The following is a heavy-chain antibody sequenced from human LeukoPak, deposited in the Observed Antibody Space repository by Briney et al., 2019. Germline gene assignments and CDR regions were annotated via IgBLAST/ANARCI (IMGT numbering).Heavy chain of an antibody. Sequence: ASVKVSCKASGYTFTGYYMHWVRQAPGQGLEWMGWINPNSGGTNYAQKFQGRVTMTRDTSISTAYMELSRLRSDDTAVYYCARALYDFWSGFGYQDYRGQGTLVTVSS. D-gene: IGHD3-3*01. J-gene: IGHJ4*02. CDR1: GYTFTGYY. V-gene: IGHV1-2*02. CDR2: INPNSGGT. CDR3: ARALYDFWSGFGYQDY.